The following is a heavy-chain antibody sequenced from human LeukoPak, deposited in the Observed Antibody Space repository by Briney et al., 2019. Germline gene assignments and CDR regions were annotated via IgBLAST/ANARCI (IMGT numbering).Heavy chain of an antibody. CDR1: GGSISSYD. D-gene: IGHD3-10*01. CDR2: SYYSGST. J-gene: IGHJ6*03. V-gene: IGHV4-59*01. Sequence: SETLSHTCSVSGRNVSGGSISSYDWRWIRQSPGKEREGIGYSYYSGSTNYDPVLKSRFNISVDTSKNQFSLKLSSVTAADTAVYYCATMGNSGSYPFYYYYMDVWGKGTTVTVSS. CDR3: ATMGNSGSYPFYYYYMDV.